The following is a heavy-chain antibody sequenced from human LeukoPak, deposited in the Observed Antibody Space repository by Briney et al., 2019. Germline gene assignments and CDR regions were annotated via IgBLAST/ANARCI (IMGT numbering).Heavy chain of an antibody. Sequence: GASVKVSCKASGYTFTSYYMHWVRQAPGQGLEWMGIINPSGGSTSYAQKFQGRVTMTRDTSTSTVYMELSSLRSEDTAVYYCARDDKAINVVVSYYFDYWGQGTLVTVSS. V-gene: IGHV1-46*01. D-gene: IGHD2-21*01. CDR1: GYTFTSYY. CDR3: ARDDKAINVVVSYYFDY. J-gene: IGHJ4*02. CDR2: INPSGGST.